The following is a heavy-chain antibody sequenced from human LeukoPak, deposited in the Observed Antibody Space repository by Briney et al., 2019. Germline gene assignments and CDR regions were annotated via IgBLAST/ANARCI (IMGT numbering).Heavy chain of an antibody. D-gene: IGHD6-19*01. CDR2: ISSSGSDA. Sequence: PGGSLRLSCAASGFTFKNYRMNWVRQAPGKGLEWVSSISSSGSDAYYADSLEGRFTISRDNAENSLYLQMNSLRAEDTALYHCAKDVYSSGWYYLDYWGQGTLVTVSS. J-gene: IGHJ4*02. CDR1: GFTFKNYR. CDR3: AKDVYSSGWYYLDY. V-gene: IGHV3-21*04.